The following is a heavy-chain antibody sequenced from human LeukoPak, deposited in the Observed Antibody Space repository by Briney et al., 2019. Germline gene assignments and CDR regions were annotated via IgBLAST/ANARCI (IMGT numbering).Heavy chain of an antibody. D-gene: IGHD6-19*01. Sequence: PGGTLRLSCAASGITFSSYGMSWVRQAPGKGLEWVSSISSTGGTTYYADSVKGRFTISRDNSKNTLYLQMNSLRAEDTAVYYCAKGWDSGWYIGYWGQGTLVTVSS. CDR1: GITFSSYG. V-gene: IGHV3-23*01. CDR2: ISSTGGTT. CDR3: AKGWDSGWYIGY. J-gene: IGHJ4*02.